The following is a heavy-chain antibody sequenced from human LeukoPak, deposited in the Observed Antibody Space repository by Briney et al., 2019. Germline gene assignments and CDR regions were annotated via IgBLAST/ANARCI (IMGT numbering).Heavy chain of an antibody. CDR2: FDPEDGET. V-gene: IGHV1-24*01. J-gene: IGHJ6*03. D-gene: IGHD3-3*01. Sequence: ASVKVSCKVSGYTLTELSMHWVRQAPGKGLEWMGGFDPEDGETIYAQKFQGRVTMTEDTSTDTAYMELSSLRSEDAAVYYCATDSTRELFGVAPRYYYYMDVWGKGTTVTVSS. CDR1: GYTLTELS. CDR3: ATDSTRELFGVAPRYYYYMDV.